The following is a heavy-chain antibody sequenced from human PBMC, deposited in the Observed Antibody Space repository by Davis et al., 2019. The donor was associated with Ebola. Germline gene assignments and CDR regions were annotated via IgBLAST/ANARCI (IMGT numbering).Heavy chain of an antibody. D-gene: IGHD6-13*01. CDR2: ISSSGSTI. CDR3: ARDSPLWAAAGTVAFDI. CDR1: GFTFSDYY. J-gene: IGHJ3*02. V-gene: IGHV3-11*04. Sequence: GGSLRLSCAASGFTFSDYYMSWIRQAPGKGLEWVSYISSSGSTIYYADSVKGRFTISRDNAKNSLYLQMNSLRAEDTAVYYCARDSPLWAAAGTVAFDIWGQGTMVTVSS.